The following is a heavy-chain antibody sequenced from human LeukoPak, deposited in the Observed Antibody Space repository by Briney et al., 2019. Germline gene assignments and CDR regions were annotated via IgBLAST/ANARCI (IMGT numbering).Heavy chain of an antibody. J-gene: IGHJ4*02. CDR1: GYTFTGYY. Sequence: ASVKVSCKASGYTFTGYYMHWVRQAPGQGLEWMGWINPNSGGTNYAQEFQGRVTMTRDTSISTAYMELSRLRSDDTAVYYCARDQLEWFDIPHPPDYWGQGTLVTVSS. V-gene: IGHV1-2*02. CDR2: INPNSGGT. D-gene: IGHD3-3*01. CDR3: ARDQLEWFDIPHPPDY.